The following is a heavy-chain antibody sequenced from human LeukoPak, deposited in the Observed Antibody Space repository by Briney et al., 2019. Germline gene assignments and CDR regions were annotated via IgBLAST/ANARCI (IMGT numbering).Heavy chain of an antibody. CDR2: IRGESDYI. D-gene: IGHD3-3*01. CDR3: VREHYDFFLDY. Sequence: GGSLRLSCAASEFVFSTYYMHWVRQAPGKGLEWVSSIRGESDYIYYRDSVKGRFTISRDNAKNSLYLQMNRLRVEDTAVYFCVREHYDFFLDYWGQGTLVTVSS. J-gene: IGHJ4*02. V-gene: IGHV3-21*06. CDR1: EFVFSTYY.